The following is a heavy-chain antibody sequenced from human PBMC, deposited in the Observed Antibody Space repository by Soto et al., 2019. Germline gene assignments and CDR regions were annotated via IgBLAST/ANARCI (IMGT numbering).Heavy chain of an antibody. CDR2: INHSGST. V-gene: IGHV4-34*01. D-gene: IGHD2-15*01. Sequence: SETLSLTCAVYGGSFSGYYWSWIRQPPGKGLEWIGEINHSGSTNYNPSLKSRVTISVDTSKNQFSLKLSSVTAADTAVYYCARGNSPRRRSRCAFDIWGQGTMVTVSS. CDR1: GGSFSGYY. J-gene: IGHJ3*02. CDR3: ARGNSPRRRSRCAFDI.